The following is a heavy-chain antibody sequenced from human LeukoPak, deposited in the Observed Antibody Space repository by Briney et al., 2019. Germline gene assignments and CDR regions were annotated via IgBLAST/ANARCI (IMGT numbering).Heavy chain of an antibody. D-gene: IGHD1-26*01. CDR3: ARGRRWDLLVSLIDASDI. Sequence: QPGGSLRLSCAASGFSVSSNFMTWVRQAPGMGLEWVSVIFSGGSTYYADSVKGRFTISRDNSKNTLYLQMNSLRVEDTAIYYCARGRRWDLLVSLIDASDIWGQGTMVTVSS. CDR1: GFSVSSNF. V-gene: IGHV3-53*01. CDR2: IFSGGST. J-gene: IGHJ3*02.